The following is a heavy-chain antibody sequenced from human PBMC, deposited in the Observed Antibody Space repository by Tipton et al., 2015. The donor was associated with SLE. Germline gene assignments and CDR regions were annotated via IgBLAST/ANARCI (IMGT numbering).Heavy chain of an antibody. D-gene: IGHD6-19*01. V-gene: IGHV4-59*01. CDR1: GGSISSYY. CDR2: IYYSGSP. J-gene: IGHJ2*01. Sequence: TLSLTCTVSGGSISSYYWSWIRQPPGKGLEWIGYIYYSGSPNYNPSLKSRVTISVDTSKNQFSQKLSSVTAADTAVYYCARLQWLVMNWYCDLWGRGTLVPVSS. CDR3: ARLQWLVMNWYCDL.